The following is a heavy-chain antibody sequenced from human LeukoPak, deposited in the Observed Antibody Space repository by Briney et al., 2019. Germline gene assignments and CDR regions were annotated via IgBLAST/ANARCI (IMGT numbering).Heavy chain of an antibody. D-gene: IGHD3-10*01. V-gene: IGHV4-61*02. CDR1: DGSISSSSYY. Sequence: SETLSLTCTVSDGSISSSSYYWGWIRQPAGKGLEWIGRIYTSGSTNYNPSLKSRVTMSVDTSKNQFSLKLSSVTAADTAVYYCAREGPTYYYGSGSYYNVDYWGQGTLVTVSS. J-gene: IGHJ4*02. CDR3: AREGPTYYYGSGSYYNVDY. CDR2: IYTSGST.